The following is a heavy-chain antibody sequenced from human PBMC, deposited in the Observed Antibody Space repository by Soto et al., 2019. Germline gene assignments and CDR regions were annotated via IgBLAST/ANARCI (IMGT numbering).Heavy chain of an antibody. CDR3: ARAGGETYYDILTGYPKSHYYYGMDV. CDR1: GYTFTSYG. Sequence: ASVKVSCKASGYTFTSYGISWVRQAPGQGLEWMGWISAYNGNTNYAQKLQGRVTMTTDTSTSTAYMELRSLRSDDTAVYYCARAGGETYYDILTGYPKSHYYYGMDVWGQGTTVTVSS. J-gene: IGHJ6*02. D-gene: IGHD3-9*01. V-gene: IGHV1-18*01. CDR2: ISAYNGNT.